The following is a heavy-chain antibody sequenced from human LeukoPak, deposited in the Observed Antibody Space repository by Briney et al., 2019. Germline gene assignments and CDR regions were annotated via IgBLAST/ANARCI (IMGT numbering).Heavy chain of an antibody. J-gene: IGHJ3*02. D-gene: IGHD4-17*01. Sequence: GGSLRLSCAASGLTFSDYYMSWIRQAPGKGLEWVSYISSSGSTIYYADSVKGRFTISRDNAKNSLYLQMNSLRAEDTAVYYCARLTLYGDYDVAFDIWGQGTMVTVSS. CDR3: ARLTLYGDYDVAFDI. CDR1: GLTFSDYY. CDR2: ISSSGSTI. V-gene: IGHV3-11*01.